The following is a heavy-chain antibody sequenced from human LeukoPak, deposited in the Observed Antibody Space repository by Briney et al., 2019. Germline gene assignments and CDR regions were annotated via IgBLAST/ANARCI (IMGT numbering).Heavy chain of an antibody. CDR1: GFDLSTYE. Sequence: GGSLRLSCAASGFDLSTYEVNWVRQAPGKGLEWIADITISGHTKNYADSVKGRFTISRDNARTSLYLQMNSLRVEDTGVYYCARGDPHADLWGQGTLVTVSS. V-gene: IGHV3-48*03. CDR3: ARGDPHADL. CDR2: ITISGHTK. J-gene: IGHJ5*02.